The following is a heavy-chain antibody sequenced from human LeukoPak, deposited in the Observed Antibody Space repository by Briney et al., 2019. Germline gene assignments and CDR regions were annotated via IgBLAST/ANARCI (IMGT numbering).Heavy chain of an antibody. CDR3: AKDRTYGGNSQMGVDY. V-gene: IGHV3-30*02. J-gene: IGHJ4*02. CDR2: ISFDGSNK. D-gene: IGHD4-23*01. CDR1: GFTFSSYG. Sequence: GGSLRLSCAASGFTFSSYGMHWVRQAPGKGLEWVAVISFDGSNKYYADSVKGRFTISRDNSKNTLYLQMNSLRAEDTAVYYCAKDRTYGGNSQMGVDYWGQGTLVTVSS.